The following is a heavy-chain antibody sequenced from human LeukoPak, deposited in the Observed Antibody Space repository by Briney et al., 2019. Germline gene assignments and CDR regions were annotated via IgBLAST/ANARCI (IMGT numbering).Heavy chain of an antibody. CDR1: GGSFSGYY. D-gene: IGHD3-3*01. CDR2: ITYDGRT. V-gene: IGHV4-34*01. J-gene: IGHJ4*02. CDR3: ARGLASGYPPIPFDY. Sequence: SETLSLTCAVYGGSFSGYYWSWIRQSPGKGLEWIGEITYDGRTKYNPSLRSRISISVDTSKIQFSLNLTSVTAADTAIYYCARGLASGYPPIPFDYWGQGTQVTVSS.